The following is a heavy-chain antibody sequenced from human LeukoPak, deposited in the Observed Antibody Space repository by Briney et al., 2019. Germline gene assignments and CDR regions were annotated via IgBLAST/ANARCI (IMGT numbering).Heavy chain of an antibody. V-gene: IGHV4-34*01. CDR2: INHSGST. J-gene: IGHJ4*02. CDR3: ARGRYGSGSYYIQVPPYFDY. D-gene: IGHD3-10*01. CDR1: GGSFSGYY. Sequence: PSETLSLTCAVYGGSFSGYYWSWIRQPPGKGLEWIGEINHSGSTNYNPSLKSRVTIPVDTSKNQFSLKLSSVTAADTAVYYCARGRYGSGSYYIQVPPYFDYWGQGTLVTASS.